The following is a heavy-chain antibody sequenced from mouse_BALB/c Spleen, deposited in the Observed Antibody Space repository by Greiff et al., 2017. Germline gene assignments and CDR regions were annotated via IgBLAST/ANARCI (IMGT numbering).Heavy chain of an antibody. D-gene: IGHD1-2*01. V-gene: IGHV5-12-2*01. J-gene: IGHJ1*01. CDR1: GFTFSSYT. CDR3: ARRTADV. CDR2: ISNGGGST. Sequence: DVKLVESGGGLVQPGGSLKLSCAASGFTFSSYTMSWVRQTPEKRLEWVAYISNGGGSTYYPDTVKGRFTISRDNAKHTLYLQMSSLKSEDTAMYYCARRTADVWGAGTTVTVSS.